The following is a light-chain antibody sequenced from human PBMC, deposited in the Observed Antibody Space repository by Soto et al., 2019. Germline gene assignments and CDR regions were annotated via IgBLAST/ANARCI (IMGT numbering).Light chain of an antibody. Sequence: DIQMTQSPSSLSASVGDRVTITCRASQDIENYLAWYQQRPGKVPKLLIYGATTLQPGVPSRFSGSGSGTDVTLTIRSLQPEDVATSDCQNCKSPLITFGPGTKVDTK. V-gene: IGKV1-27*01. CDR2: GAT. CDR1: QDIENY. CDR3: QNCKSPLIT. J-gene: IGKJ3*01.